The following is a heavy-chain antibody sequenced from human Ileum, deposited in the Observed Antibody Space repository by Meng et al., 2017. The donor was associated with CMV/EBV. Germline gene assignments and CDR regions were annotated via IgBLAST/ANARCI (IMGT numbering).Heavy chain of an antibody. Sequence: QPHEAPPGLLKPAETLSRTCTASGDPISSGSHSWAWFRQPPGKRLEWIVSMYFSGIADYNPSLKSRVTISLHATQKQFSLRLTSVTAADSAVYFCARDLTNKWFYYWGQGTLVTVSS. CDR3: ARDLTNKWFYY. CDR2: MYFSGIA. D-gene: IGHD1-26*01. V-gene: IGHV4-39*07. J-gene: IGHJ4*02. CDR1: GDPISSGSHS.